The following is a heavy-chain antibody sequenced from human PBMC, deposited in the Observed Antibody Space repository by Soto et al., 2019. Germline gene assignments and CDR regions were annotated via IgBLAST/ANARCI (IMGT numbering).Heavy chain of an antibody. Sequence: QVQLVESGGGVVQPGRSLRLSCAASGFTFSNYGMHWVRQAPGKGLEWAADISDDGTNKYYADSVKGRFTISRDNSKNTLFRKMDSLTAEDRVVYYCAKILGHPPNIFHYGGQETLVTASS. CDR1: GFTFSNYG. J-gene: IGHJ4*02. CDR3: AKILGHPPNIFHY. V-gene: IGHV3-30*18. CDR2: ISDDGTNK. D-gene: IGHD3-3*01.